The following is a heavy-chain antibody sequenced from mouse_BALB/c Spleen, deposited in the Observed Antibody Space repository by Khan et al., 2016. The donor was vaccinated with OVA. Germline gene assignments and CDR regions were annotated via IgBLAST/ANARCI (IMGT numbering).Heavy chain of an antibody. CDR1: GFTFSSYS. J-gene: IGHJ3*01. CDR3: ASHLTGSFAY. Sequence: EVELVESGGDLVKPGGSLKLSFAASGFTFSSYSMSWVRQTPDKRLEWVATISSGGDYTYYPDNVKGRFTISRDNAKNTLYLQMCSLKSEDTAMYFCASHLTGSFAYWGQGTLVTVSA. V-gene: IGHV5-6*01. CDR2: ISSGGDYT. D-gene: IGHD4-1*01.